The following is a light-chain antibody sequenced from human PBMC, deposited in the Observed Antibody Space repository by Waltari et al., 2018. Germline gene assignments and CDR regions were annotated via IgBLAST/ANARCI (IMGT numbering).Light chain of an antibody. V-gene: IGLV1-44*01. CDR3: AAWDDSLNGWV. J-gene: IGLJ3*02. Sequence: QSVLTQPPSASVTPGQRVTIPCSGSSSNIGSNTVNWYQQLPGTAPKLLIHRNNQRPSGVPDRFSGSKSGTSASLAISGLQSEDETDYYCAAWDDSLNGWVFGGGTKLTVL. CDR1: SSNIGSNT. CDR2: RNN.